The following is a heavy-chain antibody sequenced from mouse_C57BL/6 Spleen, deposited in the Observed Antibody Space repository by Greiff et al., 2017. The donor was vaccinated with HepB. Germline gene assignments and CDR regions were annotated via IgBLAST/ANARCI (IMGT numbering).Heavy chain of an antibody. Sequence: EVKLVESGGGLVKPGGSLKLSCAASGFTFSSYTMSWVRQTPEKRLEWVATISGGGGNTYYPDSVKGRFTISRDNAKNTLYLQMSSLRSEDTALYYCARHYYGSRDVAWFAYWGQGTLVTVSA. J-gene: IGHJ3*01. CDR3: ARHYYGSRDVAWFAY. CDR2: ISGGGGNT. CDR1: GFTFSSYT. D-gene: IGHD1-1*01. V-gene: IGHV5-9*01.